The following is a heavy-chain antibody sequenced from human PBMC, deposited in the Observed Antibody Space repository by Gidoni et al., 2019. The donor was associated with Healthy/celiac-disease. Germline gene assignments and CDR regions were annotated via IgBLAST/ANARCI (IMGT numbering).Heavy chain of an antibody. CDR2: IYHSGST. Sequence: QLQLQESGSGLVKPSQTLSLTCAVSGGSISSGGYSWSWIRQPPGKGLEWIGYIYHSGSTYYNPSLKSRVTISVDRSKNQFSLKLSSVTAADTAVYYCARGVPYYYDSSGYYPNWFDPWGQGTLVTVSS. CDR3: ARGVPYYYDSSGYYPNWFDP. J-gene: IGHJ5*02. V-gene: IGHV4-30-2*01. D-gene: IGHD3-22*01. CDR1: GGSISSGGYS.